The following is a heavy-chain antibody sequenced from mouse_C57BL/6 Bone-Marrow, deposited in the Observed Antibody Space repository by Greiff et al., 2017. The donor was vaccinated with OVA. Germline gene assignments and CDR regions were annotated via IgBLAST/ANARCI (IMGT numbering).Heavy chain of an antibody. CDR3: ARDYYGSSYDPYWYFDV. CDR1: GFTFSSYA. D-gene: IGHD1-1*01. CDR2: ISDGGSYT. Sequence: EVQLVESGGGLVKPGGSLKLSSAASGFTFSSYAMSWVRQTPEKRLEWVATISDGGSYTYYPDNVKGRFTISRDNAKNNLYLQMSHLKSEDTAMYYCARDYYGSSYDPYWYFDVWGTGTTVTVSS. V-gene: IGHV5-4*01. J-gene: IGHJ1*03.